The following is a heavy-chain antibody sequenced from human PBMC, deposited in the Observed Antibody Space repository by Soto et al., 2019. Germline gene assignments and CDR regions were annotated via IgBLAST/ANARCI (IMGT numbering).Heavy chain of an antibody. Sequence: QVQLVRSGAGVKKPGSSVKVSCKASGGTFSSYPISWVRQAPGHGLEWMGGLIPIFGTAHYAQKFQGRVTITAVESTSTAYMELSIERSVDMAVYYCARLFLYYDIFYFDYWGQGTLVTVSS. D-gene: IGHD3-9*01. CDR1: GGTFSSYP. V-gene: IGHV1-69*01. CDR2: LIPIFGTA. CDR3: ARLFLYYDIFYFDY. J-gene: IGHJ4*02.